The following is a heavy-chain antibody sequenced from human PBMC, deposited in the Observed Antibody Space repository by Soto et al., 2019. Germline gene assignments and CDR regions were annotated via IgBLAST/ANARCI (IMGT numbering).Heavy chain of an antibody. Sequence: SETLSLTCAVYGGSFSGYYWSWIRQPPGRGLEWIGEINHSGSTNYNPSLKSRVTISVDTSKNQFSLKLSSVTAADTAVYYCARGPTVPTTYYYDSSGYGYYFDYWGQGTLVTVSS. J-gene: IGHJ4*02. CDR2: INHSGST. D-gene: IGHD3-22*01. CDR1: GGSFSGYY. CDR3: ARGPTVPTTYYYDSSGYGYYFDY. V-gene: IGHV4-34*01.